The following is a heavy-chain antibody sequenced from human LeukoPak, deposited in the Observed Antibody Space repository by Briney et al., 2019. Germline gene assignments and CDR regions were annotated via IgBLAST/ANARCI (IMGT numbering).Heavy chain of an antibody. D-gene: IGHD5-18*01. CDR1: GGSFSGYY. Sequence: SETLSLTCAVYGGSFSGYYWSWIRQPPGKGLEWIGEINHSGSTNYNPSLKSRVTISVDTSKNQFSLKLSSVTAADTAVYYCARGDTAMVTIDYWGQGTLVTVSS. CDR2: INHSGST. J-gene: IGHJ4*02. V-gene: IGHV4-34*01. CDR3: ARGDTAMVTIDY.